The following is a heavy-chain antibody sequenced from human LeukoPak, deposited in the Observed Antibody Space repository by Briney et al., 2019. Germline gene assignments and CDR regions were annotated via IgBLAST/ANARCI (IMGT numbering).Heavy chain of an antibody. Sequence: GRSLRLSCAASGFTFSSYGMHWVRQAPGKGLEWVVVISYDGSNKYYADSVKGRFTISRDNSKNTLYLQMNSLRAEDTAVYYCAKSQYRGYGMDVWGQGTTVTVSS. CDR2: ISYDGSNK. CDR1: GFTFSSYG. V-gene: IGHV3-30*18. D-gene: IGHD2-2*01. J-gene: IGHJ6*02. CDR3: AKSQYRGYGMDV.